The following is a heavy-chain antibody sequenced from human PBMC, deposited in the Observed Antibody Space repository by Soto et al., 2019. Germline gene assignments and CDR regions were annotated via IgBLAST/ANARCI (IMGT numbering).Heavy chain of an antibody. CDR2: IYWDNDK. Sequence: GMGWIRQPPGKALEWLALIYWDNDKRYNPSLKARLTITQDTSKNHVVLKMTNMDPVDTATYFCAHREGDDYGMRSYKSASDILVQGTIVTGS. CDR3: AHREGDDYGMRSYKSASDI. J-gene: IGHJ3*02. D-gene: IGHD3-16*01. CDR1: G. V-gene: IGHV2-5*02.